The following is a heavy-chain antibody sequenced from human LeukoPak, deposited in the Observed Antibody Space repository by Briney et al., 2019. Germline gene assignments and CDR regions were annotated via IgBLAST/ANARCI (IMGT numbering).Heavy chain of an antibody. D-gene: IGHD2/OR15-2a*01. CDR3: ARRNTADASIEF. Sequence: SETLSLTCTVSGGSIIGHWWSWIRQPPGKGLEWIGDIFYSGGSTNYNPSLKSRLTMSLDTSKNQFSLKLTSVTAADTAMYYCARRNTADASIEFWGQGTLVTASS. CDR2: IFYSGGST. J-gene: IGHJ4*02. CDR1: GGSIIGHW. V-gene: IGHV4-59*08.